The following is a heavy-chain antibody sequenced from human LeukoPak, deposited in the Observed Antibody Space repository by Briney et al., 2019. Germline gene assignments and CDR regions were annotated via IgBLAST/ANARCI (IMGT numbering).Heavy chain of an antibody. J-gene: IGHJ4*02. CDR1: GFTLSNYS. D-gene: IGHD7-27*01. V-gene: IGHV3-21*06. CDR2: ISISSIYI. Sequence: PGGSLRLSCAASGFTLSNYSMNWVRQAPGKGLEWDSSISISSIYIYYADSVKARFTISRDNPKNSLYLQMNGLRAEDRAMYYCAREEGGKLGIDYYFDYWGQGTLVTVSS. CDR3: AREEGGKLGIDYYFDY.